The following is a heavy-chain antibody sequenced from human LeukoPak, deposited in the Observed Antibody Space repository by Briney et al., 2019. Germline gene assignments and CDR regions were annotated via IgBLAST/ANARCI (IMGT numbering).Heavy chain of an antibody. D-gene: IGHD3-22*01. CDR2: IYPGDSDT. CDR1: GFNFTSYW. CDR3: ARTLDPSSGYSN. Sequence: GGSLQMSCKGSGFNFTSYWIGWARQMPGKGLEWMGIIYPGDSDTRYSPSFQGQVTTSADKSISTAYLQSSSLKASDTAMYYCARTLDPSSGYSNWGQGTLVTVSS. V-gene: IGHV5-51*01. J-gene: IGHJ4*02.